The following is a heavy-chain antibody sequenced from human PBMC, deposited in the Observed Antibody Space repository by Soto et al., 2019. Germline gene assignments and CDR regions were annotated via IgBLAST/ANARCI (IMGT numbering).Heavy chain of an antibody. V-gene: IGHV3-33*01. D-gene: IGHD1-26*01. CDR2: IWNDGSKK. Sequence: HPGGSLRLSCEASGFTFSGYGMHWVRQAPGKGLEWVAIIWNDGSKKYYADSVKGRFTISRDNSRDTLYLEMNSLRAEDTSVYYCVRDAVGATPYFGYLDYWGQGSQVTVSS. J-gene: IGHJ4*02. CDR3: VRDAVGATPYFGYLDY. CDR1: GFTFSGYG.